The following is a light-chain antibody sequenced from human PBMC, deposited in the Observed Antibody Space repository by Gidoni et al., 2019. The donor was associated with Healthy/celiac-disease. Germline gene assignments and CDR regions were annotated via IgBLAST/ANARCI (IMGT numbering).Light chain of an antibody. J-gene: IGKJ2*01. V-gene: IGKV3-15*01. CDR2: GAS. CDR3: QQYNNWPRGYT. CDR1: QSVSSN. Sequence: IVMTQSPATLSVSPVERATLSCRASQSVSSNLAWYQQKPGQAPRLLIYGASPRATGIPARFSGSGSGTEFTLTISSLQSEDFAVYYCQQYNNWPRGYTFGQGTKLEIK.